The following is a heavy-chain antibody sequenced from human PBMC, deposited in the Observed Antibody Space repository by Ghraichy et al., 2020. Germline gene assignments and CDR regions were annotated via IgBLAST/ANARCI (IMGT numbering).Heavy chain of an antibody. V-gene: IGHV3-30*18. Sequence: GGSLRLSCAASGFTFSSYGMHWVRQAPGKGLEWVAVISYDGSNKYYADSVKGRFTISRDNSKNTLYLQMNSLRAEDTAVYYCAKDLSGWYAVRYYGMDVWGQGTTVTVSS. D-gene: IGHD6-19*01. CDR3: AKDLSGWYAVRYYGMDV. J-gene: IGHJ6*02. CDR1: GFTFSSYG. CDR2: ISYDGSNK.